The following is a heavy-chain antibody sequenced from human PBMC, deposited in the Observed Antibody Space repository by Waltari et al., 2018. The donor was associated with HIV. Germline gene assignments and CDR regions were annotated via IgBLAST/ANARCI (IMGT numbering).Heavy chain of an antibody. CDR3: AKDGGSGLFY. CDR2: ISWNSGSI. V-gene: IGHV3-9*01. J-gene: IGHJ4*02. CDR1: GFTFDDYA. Sequence: EVQLVESGGGLVQPGRSLRLSCAASGFTFDDYAMTWVRQAPGKGLEWVSGISWNSGSIGYADSVKGRFTISRDNAKNSLYLQMNSLRAEDTALYYCAKDGGSGLFYWGQGTLVTVSS. D-gene: IGHD2-15*01.